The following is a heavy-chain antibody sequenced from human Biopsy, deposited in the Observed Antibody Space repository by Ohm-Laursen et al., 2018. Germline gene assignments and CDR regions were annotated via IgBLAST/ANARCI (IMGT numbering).Heavy chain of an antibody. J-gene: IGHJ5*01. D-gene: IGHD2-21*02. CDR1: GYTFINNG. CDR3: ARVVSLCGGDCYSLDS. V-gene: IGHV1-18*01. CDR2: ISPKNGNT. Sequence: ASVKVSCKPSGYTFINNGISWVRQAPGQGLKWMGWISPKNGNTYFTQHFQDRITMTTDTSTTTAYMELKSLRSDDTAVYYCARVVSLCGGDCYSLDSWGQGTLVTVSS.